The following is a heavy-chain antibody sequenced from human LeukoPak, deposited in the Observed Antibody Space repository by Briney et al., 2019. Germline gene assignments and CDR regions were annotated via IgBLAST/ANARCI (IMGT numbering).Heavy chain of an antibody. V-gene: IGHV1-2*02. CDR3: ARGNPSSWYEACWFDP. CDR1: GYTFTGYY. J-gene: IGHJ5*02. CDR2: INPNSGGT. D-gene: IGHD6-13*01. Sequence: WASVKVSCKASGYTFTGYYMHWVRQAPGQGLEWMGWINPNSGGTNYAQKFQGRVTMTRDTSISTAYMELSRLRSDDTAVYYCARGNPSSWYEACWFDPWGQGTLVTVSS.